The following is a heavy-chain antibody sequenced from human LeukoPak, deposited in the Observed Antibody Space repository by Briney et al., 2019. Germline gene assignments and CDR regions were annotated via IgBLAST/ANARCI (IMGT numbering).Heavy chain of an antibody. V-gene: IGHV3-23*01. CDR2: ISGSGGST. Sequence: GGSLRLSCAASGFTFSSYAMSWVRLAPGKGLEWVSAISGSGGSTYYADSVKGRFTVSRDNSKNTLYLQMNSLRAEDTAVYYCAKDRLRYFDWLDHFDYWGQGTLVTVSS. CDR3: AKDRLRYFDWLDHFDY. CDR1: GFTFSSYA. J-gene: IGHJ4*02. D-gene: IGHD3-9*01.